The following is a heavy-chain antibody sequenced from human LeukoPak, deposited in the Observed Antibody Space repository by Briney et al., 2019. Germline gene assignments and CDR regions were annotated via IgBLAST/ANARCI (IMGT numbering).Heavy chain of an antibody. CDR3: AGYDYSNHDYWFDP. D-gene: IGHD4-11*01. V-gene: IGHV3-48*03. CDR1: GFTFSSYE. Sequence: PGGSLRLSCAASGFTFSSYEMNWVRQAPGKGLEWVSYISSSGSTIYYADSVKGRFTISRDNAKNSLYLQMNSLRAEDKAVYYCAGYDYSNHDYWFDPLGQGTLVTVFS. J-gene: IGHJ5*02. CDR2: ISSSGSTI.